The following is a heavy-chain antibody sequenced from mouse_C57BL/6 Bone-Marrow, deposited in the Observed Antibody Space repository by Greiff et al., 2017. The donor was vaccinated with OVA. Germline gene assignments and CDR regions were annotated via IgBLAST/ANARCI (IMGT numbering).Heavy chain of an antibody. V-gene: IGHV7-1*01. J-gene: IGHJ1*03. Sequence: EVQRVESGGGLVQSGRSLRLSCATSGFTFSDFYMEWVRQAPGKGLEWIAASRNKANDYTTEYSASVKGRFIVSRDTSQSILYLQMNALRAEDTAIYYCARDAGVTTVVARYFDVWGTGTTVTVSS. CDR1: GFTFSDFY. CDR2: SRNKANDYTT. CDR3: ARDAGVTTVVARYFDV. D-gene: IGHD1-1*01.